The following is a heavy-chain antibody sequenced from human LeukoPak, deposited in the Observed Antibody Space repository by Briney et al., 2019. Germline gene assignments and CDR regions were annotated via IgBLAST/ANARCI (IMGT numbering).Heavy chain of an antibody. CDR1: GGTFSSCA. D-gene: IGHD2-15*01. Sequence: EASVKVSCKASGGTFSSCAISWVRQAPGQGLEWMGGIIPIFGTANYAQKFQGRVTITADESTSTAYMELCSLRSEDTAVYYCARGLPPEDIVAVAAYYFDYWGQGTLVTVSS. CDR2: IIPIFGTA. J-gene: IGHJ4*02. CDR3: ARGLPPEDIVAVAAYYFDY. V-gene: IGHV1-69*01.